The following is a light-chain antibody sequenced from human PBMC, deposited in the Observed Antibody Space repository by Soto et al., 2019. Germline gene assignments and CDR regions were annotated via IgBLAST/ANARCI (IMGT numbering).Light chain of an antibody. V-gene: IGKV1-39*01. CDR3: QQCYSTLWT. CDR2: AAS. CDR1: QSISGY. J-gene: IGKJ1*01. Sequence: DIQMTQSPSSLSPSVGDRVTITCRSSQSISGYLNWYQQKPGQAHNLLIYAASSLQSGVPSRFSGSGSGTDFTLTISSLQPEDFATYYCQQCYSTLWTFGEGTKVEIK.